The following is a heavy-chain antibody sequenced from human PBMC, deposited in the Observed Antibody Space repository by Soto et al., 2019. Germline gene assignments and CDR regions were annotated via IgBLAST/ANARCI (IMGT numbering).Heavy chain of an antibody. J-gene: IGHJ4*02. CDR3: ARSLHCGGDCYPYYFDY. CDR1: GGTFSSYA. V-gene: IGHV1-69*12. D-gene: IGHD2-21*02. CDR2: IIPIFGTA. Sequence: QVQLVQSGAEVKKPGSSAKVSCKASGGTFSSYAISWVRQAPGQGLEWMGGIIPIFGTANYAQKFQGRVTITADESTSTAYMELSSLRSEDTAVYYCARSLHCGGDCYPYYFDYWGQGTLVTVSS.